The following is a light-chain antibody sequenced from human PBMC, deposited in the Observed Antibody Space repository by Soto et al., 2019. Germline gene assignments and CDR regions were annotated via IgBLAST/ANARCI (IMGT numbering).Light chain of an antibody. CDR2: DAS. Sequence: EIVTRQSPATLSVSPGERATLSCRASQSVSNTLAWYQQRPGQAPRLLIYDASTRATGVPTRFSGSGSGTEFTLTISSLQSDDSAIYYCQQYNNWPRTFGQGTKVDIK. V-gene: IGKV3D-15*01. CDR1: QSVSNT. CDR3: QQYNNWPRT. J-gene: IGKJ1*01.